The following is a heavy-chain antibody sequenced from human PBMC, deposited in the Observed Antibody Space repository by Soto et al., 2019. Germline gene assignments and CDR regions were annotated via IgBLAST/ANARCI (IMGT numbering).Heavy chain of an antibody. Sequence: QVQLVQSGAEVKKPGASVKVSCKASGYTFTSCGTSWVRQAPGQGLEWMGWISAYNGNTNYAQKLQGRVTMTTDTSTSTAYMELRSLRSDDTAAYYCARGPAYYDILTGYFPLDYWGQGTLVTVSS. D-gene: IGHD3-9*01. J-gene: IGHJ4*02. CDR2: ISAYNGNT. CDR1: GYTFTSCG. CDR3: ARGPAYYDILTGYFPLDY. V-gene: IGHV1-18*01.